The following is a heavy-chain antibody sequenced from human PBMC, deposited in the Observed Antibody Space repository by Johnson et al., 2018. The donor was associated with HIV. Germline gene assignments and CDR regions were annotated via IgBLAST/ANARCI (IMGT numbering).Heavy chain of an antibody. CDR3: AKDGLWFGEFSDAFDI. J-gene: IGHJ3*02. Sequence: VQLVESGGGVVQPGRSLRLSCAASGFTFSNAWMSWVRQAPGKGLEWVAYISSSGSTIYYADSVKGRFSISRDNAKNSLYLQMNSLRAEDTAVYYCAKDGLWFGEFSDAFDIWGQGTVVTVSS. CDR1: GFTFSNAW. D-gene: IGHD3-10*01. CDR2: ISSSGSTI. V-gene: IGHV3-11*04.